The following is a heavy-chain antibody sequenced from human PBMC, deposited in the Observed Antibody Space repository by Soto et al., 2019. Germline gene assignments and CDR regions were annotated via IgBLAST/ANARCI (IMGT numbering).Heavy chain of an antibody. D-gene: IGHD3-3*01. CDR2: IYYSGST. J-gene: IGHJ3*02. CDR1: GGSISSGGYY. CDR3: ASWHYESSAFDI. V-gene: IGHV4-31*03. Sequence: QVQLQESGPGLVKPSQTLSLTCTVSGGSISSGGYYWSWIRQHPGKGLEWIGYIYYSGSTYYNPSLKRRDTISADTSKNQFSLKLSSVTAADTAVYYCASWHYESSAFDIWGQGTMVTVSS.